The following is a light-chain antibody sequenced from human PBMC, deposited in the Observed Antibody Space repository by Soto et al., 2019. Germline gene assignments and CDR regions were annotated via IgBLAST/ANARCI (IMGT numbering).Light chain of an antibody. CDR2: EVS. CDR3: NSYTISTTRV. Sequence: QSALTQPASVSGSPGQSITISCTGTSSDVGGYKFVSWYQHHPGKAPQLIIYEVSNRPSGVSNRFSGSKSGNTASLTISGLQPEDEADYYCNSYTISTTRVFGGGTKLTVL. V-gene: IGLV2-14*01. J-gene: IGLJ3*02. CDR1: SSDVGGYKF.